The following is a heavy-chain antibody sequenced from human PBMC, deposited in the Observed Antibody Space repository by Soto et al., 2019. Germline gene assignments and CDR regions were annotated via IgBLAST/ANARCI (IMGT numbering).Heavy chain of an antibody. J-gene: IGHJ5*02. V-gene: IGHV2-5*02. CDR1: GSPLSTHGVA. CDR3: ALGPHTYVILTVSYIWINYFDP. CDR2: IYWDDEK. Sequence: QITLMLSGPTLVKPTQTLTLTCTFSGSPLSTHGVAVGWNRQAPGKAPERLGLIYWDDEKLYSPTLNRRLTITKSTCKNQVSLTVSTAGPMDTPTYCSALGPHTYVILTVSYIWINYFDPWGQGTLVTVST. D-gene: IGHD3-9*01.